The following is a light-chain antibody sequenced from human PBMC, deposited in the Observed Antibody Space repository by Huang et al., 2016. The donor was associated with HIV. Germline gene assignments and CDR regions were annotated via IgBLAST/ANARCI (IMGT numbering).Light chain of an antibody. CDR2: CSS. Sequence: IVMTQSPATLSVSPGERATLSCTASQSVSSSLAWYQQIPGQAPRLLIYCSSTRATGIPARFSGSGSGTEFTLTITSLQSEDFAVYYCQQYSNWPPWTFGQGTKVEVK. J-gene: IGKJ1*01. V-gene: IGKV3-15*01. CDR1: QSVSSS. CDR3: QQYSNWPPWT.